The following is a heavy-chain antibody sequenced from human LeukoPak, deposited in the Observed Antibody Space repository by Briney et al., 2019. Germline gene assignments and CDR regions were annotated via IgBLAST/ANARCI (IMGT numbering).Heavy chain of an antibody. CDR3: AREGYYGSGSPPSLYFDY. V-gene: IGHV3-30-3*01. CDR1: GFAFRNYV. D-gene: IGHD3-10*01. Sequence: GGSLRLSCAASGFAFRNYVIHWVRQAPGKGLERVAVTSSDLNVKLYADSVKGRFTISRDNSRSTLYLQMNSLRPEDTAIYYCAREGYYGSGSPPSLYFDYWGQGTLVTVSS. CDR2: TSSDLNVK. J-gene: IGHJ4*02.